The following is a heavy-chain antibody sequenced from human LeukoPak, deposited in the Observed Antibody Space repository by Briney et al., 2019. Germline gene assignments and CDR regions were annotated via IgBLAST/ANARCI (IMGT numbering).Heavy chain of an antibody. CDR3: ARDALKNYGDLYDY. V-gene: IGHV1-2*02. Sequence: ASVKVSCKAFGYTFTSNYMHWVRQAPGQGLEWMGWINPNSGGTNYAQKFQGRVTMTRDTSISTAYMELSRLRSDDTAVYYCARDALKNYGDLYDYWGQGTLVTVSS. D-gene: IGHD4-17*01. CDR2: INPNSGGT. J-gene: IGHJ4*02. CDR1: GYTFTSNY.